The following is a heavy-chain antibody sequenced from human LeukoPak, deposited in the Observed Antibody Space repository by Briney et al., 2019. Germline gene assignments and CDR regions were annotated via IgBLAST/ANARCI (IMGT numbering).Heavy chain of an antibody. J-gene: IGHJ5*02. CDR3: ATTNPGIAAAGTLGYDH. CDR2: IYTSGST. V-gene: IGHV4-61*02. CDR1: GGSISSGSYY. Sequence: SQTLSLTCTVSGGSISSGSYYWSWIRQPAGKGLEWIGRIYTSGSTNYNPSLKSRVTISVDTSKNQLSLKLSSVTAADTAVYYCATTNPGIAAAGTLGYDHWGQGTLVTVSS. D-gene: IGHD6-13*01.